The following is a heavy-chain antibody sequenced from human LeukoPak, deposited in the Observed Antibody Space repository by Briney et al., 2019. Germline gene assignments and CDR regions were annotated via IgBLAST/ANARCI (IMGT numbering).Heavy chain of an antibody. V-gene: IGHV3-11*03. D-gene: IGHD6-13*01. CDR1: GFTFSDYY. J-gene: IGHJ4*02. Sequence: PGGSLRLSCAASGFTFSDYYMSWIRQAPGKGLEWVSYISSSSSYTNYADPVKGRFTISRDNAKNSLYLQMNSLRAEDTAVYYCAPVDSSSWLFDYWGQGTLVTVSS. CDR3: APVDSSSWLFDY. CDR2: ISSSSSYT.